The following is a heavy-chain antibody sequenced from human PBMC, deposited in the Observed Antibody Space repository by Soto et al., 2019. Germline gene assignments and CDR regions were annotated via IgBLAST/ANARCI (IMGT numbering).Heavy chain of an antibody. V-gene: IGHV3-15*01. J-gene: IGHJ6*03. CDR2: IKSKTDGGTT. Sequence: GGSLRLSCAASGFTFSNAWMSWVRQAPGKGLEWVGRIKSKTDGGTTDYAAPVKGRFTISRDDSKNTLYLQMNSLKTEDTAVYYCTTVIAARNDPPRPVLNYYYYYYMDVWGKGTTVTVSS. D-gene: IGHD6-6*01. CDR1: GFTFSNAW. CDR3: TTVIAARNDPPRPVLNYYYYYYMDV.